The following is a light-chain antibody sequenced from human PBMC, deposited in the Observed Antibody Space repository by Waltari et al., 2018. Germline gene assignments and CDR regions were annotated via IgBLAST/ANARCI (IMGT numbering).Light chain of an antibody. V-gene: IGKV3-15*01. CDR1: QSVSTK. Sequence: EIVLTQSPATLSVSPGERPTLSCRASQSVSTKVAWYQQRPGQAPRPPIYAASSRATGVPARFGGSGSETDFTLTISGLQSEDFAVYYCQHYEGWPPWTFGQGTKV. CDR3: QHYEGWPPWT. CDR2: AAS. J-gene: IGKJ1*01.